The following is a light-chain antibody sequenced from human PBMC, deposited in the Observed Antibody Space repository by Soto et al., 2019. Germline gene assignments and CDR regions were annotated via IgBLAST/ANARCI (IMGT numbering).Light chain of an antibody. Sequence: QSALTQPASVSGSPGQSITISCTGTSSDVGGYIYVSWYQQHPGKAPKLMIYDVSNRPSGVSNRFSGSKSGNTASLTISGLQAEDEADYYCVSYTTSTSDVFGTGTKLTV. CDR3: VSYTTSTSDV. V-gene: IGLV2-14*01. CDR2: DVS. CDR1: SSDVGGYIY. J-gene: IGLJ1*01.